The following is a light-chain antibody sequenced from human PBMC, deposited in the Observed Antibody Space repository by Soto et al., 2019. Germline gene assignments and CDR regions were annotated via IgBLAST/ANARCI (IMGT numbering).Light chain of an antibody. V-gene: IGKV3-15*01. CDR1: QSVSTN. CDR3: QQNNKWPWM. Sequence: EILMTQSPATLSVSLVEKATLSCKASQSVSTNLAWYQQRPGQTPRLLIYGASTRATGVPARFSGSGSGTEFTLTISSLQSEDFAVYFCQQNNKWPWMVGPGTKGDI. CDR2: GAS. J-gene: IGKJ1*01.